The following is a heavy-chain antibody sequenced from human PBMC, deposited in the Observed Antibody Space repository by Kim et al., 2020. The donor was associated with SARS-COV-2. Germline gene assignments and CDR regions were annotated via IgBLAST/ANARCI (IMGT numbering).Heavy chain of an antibody. D-gene: IGHD2-15*01. J-gene: IGHJ6*02. CDR2: ISGSGGST. Sequence: GGSLRLSCAASGFTFSSYAMSWVRQAPGKGLEWVSAISGSGGSTYYADSVKGRFTISRDNSKNTLYLQMNSLRAEDTAVYYCAKPPWGSGLYYYYYYGMDVWGQGTTVTVSS. V-gene: IGHV3-23*01. CDR1: GFTFSSYA. CDR3: AKPPWGSGLYYYYYYGMDV.